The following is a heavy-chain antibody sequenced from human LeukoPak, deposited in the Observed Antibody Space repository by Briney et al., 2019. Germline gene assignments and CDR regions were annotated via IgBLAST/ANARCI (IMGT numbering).Heavy chain of an antibody. V-gene: IGHV4-34*01. CDR1: GGSFSGYY. Sequence: SETLSLTCAVYGGSFSGYYWSWIRQPPGKGLEWIGNIHYSRSTFYNPSLKSRLTISVDTSKIHFSLNLTSVTAADTAVYYCARDSAAGSYYYYTDVWGKGTTVTISS. J-gene: IGHJ6*03. CDR2: IHYSRST. CDR3: ARDSAAGSYYYYTDV. D-gene: IGHD1-1*01.